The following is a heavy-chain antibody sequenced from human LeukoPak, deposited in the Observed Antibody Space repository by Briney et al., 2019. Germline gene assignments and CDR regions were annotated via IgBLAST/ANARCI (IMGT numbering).Heavy chain of an antibody. V-gene: IGHV3-15*01. Sequence: KPGGSLGLSCAASGFTLSNAYMSWVRQAPGKGLEWVGRIKNKTNGGTTDYAAPVKGRFTISRDDSKNTLYLQMNSLKTEDTAVYYCTTTIVGVTTWFDPWGQGTLVTVSS. J-gene: IGHJ5*02. CDR3: TTTIVGVTTWFDP. CDR2: IKNKTNGGTT. CDR1: GFTLSNAY. D-gene: IGHD1-26*01.